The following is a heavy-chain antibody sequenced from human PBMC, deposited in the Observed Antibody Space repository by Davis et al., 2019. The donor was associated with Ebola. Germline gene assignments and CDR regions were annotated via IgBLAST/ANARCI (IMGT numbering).Heavy chain of an antibody. D-gene: IGHD4-11*01. J-gene: IGHJ4*01. CDR3: TRTPQYSNYGAYFKY. CDR2: IYYSGTT. Sequence: SETLSLTCTVSGDSMSNFYWSWIRQTPGKGLEWIANIYYSGTTNYNPSLKSRVTISGDTSKNQFSLKMNSVTAADRAINYCTRTPQYSNYGAYFKYWGQEPWSPSP. V-gene: IGHV4-59*01. CDR1: GDSMSNFY.